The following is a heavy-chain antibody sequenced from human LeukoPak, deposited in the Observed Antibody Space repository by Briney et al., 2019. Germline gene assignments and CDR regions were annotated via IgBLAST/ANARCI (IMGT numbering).Heavy chain of an antibody. J-gene: IGHJ6*02. Sequence: PGGSLRLSCAASGFTFSSYSMNWVRQAPGKGLEWVSSISSSSSYIYYADSVKGRFTITRDNAKNSLYLQMNSLRAEDTAVYYCARDGTTVTTWATFGRYYYYYGMDVWGQGTTVTVSS. D-gene: IGHD4-17*01. CDR2: ISSSSSYI. CDR1: GFTFSSYS. CDR3: ARDGTTVTTWATFGRYYYYYGMDV. V-gene: IGHV3-21*01.